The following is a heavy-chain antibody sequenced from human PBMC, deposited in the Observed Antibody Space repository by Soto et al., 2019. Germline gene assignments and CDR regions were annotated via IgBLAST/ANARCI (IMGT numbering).Heavy chain of an antibody. CDR1: GFTFSSYG. Sequence: GGSLRLSCAASGFTFSSYGMHWVRQAPGKRLEWVAVISYDGSNKYYADSVKGRFTISRDNSKNTLYLQMNSLRAEDTAVYYCAKGGRFLEWLLPFDYWGQGTLVTVSS. J-gene: IGHJ4*02. CDR2: ISYDGSNK. CDR3: AKGGRFLEWLLPFDY. V-gene: IGHV3-30*18. D-gene: IGHD3-3*01.